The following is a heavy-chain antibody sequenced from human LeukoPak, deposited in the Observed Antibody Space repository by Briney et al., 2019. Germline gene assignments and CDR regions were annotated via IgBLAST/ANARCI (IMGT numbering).Heavy chain of an antibody. CDR3: ARLTIFGVVALDY. CDR2: IYYSGST. J-gene: IGHJ4*02. Sequence: SETLSLTCTVSGGSISSGDYYWSWIRQPPGKGLEWIGYIYYSGSTYYNPSLKSRVTISVDTSKNQFSLKLSSVTAADTAVYYCARLTIFGVVALDYWGQGTLVTVSS. D-gene: IGHD3-3*01. V-gene: IGHV4-30-4*08. CDR1: GGSISSGDYY.